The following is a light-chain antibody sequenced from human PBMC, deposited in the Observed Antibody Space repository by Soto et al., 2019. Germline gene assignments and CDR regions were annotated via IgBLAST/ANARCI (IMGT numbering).Light chain of an antibody. Sequence: QSALTQPASVSGSPGQSITISCIGTSSDIGGYNYVSWYQQHPGKAPKVMIYEVSNRSSGVSNRFSGSKSGNTASLTISGLQAEDEADYYCSSYTRSSTWVFGGGTKVTVL. V-gene: IGLV2-14*01. J-gene: IGLJ3*02. CDR2: EVS. CDR3: SSYTRSSTWV. CDR1: SSDIGGYNY.